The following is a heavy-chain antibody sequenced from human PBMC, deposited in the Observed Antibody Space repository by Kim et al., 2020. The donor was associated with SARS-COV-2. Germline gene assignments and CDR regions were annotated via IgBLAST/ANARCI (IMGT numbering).Heavy chain of an antibody. D-gene: IGHD2-2*01. V-gene: IGHV4-4*07. J-gene: IGHJ6*03. CDR3: AREVVVVPAANYYYYYMDV. Sequence: SETLSLTCTVSGGSISSYYWSWIRQPAGKGLEWIGRIYTSGSTNYNPSLKSRVTMSVDTSKNQFSLKLSSVTAADTAVYYCAREVVVVPAANYYYYYMDVWGKGTTVTVSS. CDR2: IYTSGST. CDR1: GGSISSYY.